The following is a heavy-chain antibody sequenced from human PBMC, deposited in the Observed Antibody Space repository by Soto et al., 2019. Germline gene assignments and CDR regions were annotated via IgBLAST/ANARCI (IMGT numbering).Heavy chain of an antibody. CDR3: AKDHGEYDFWSGYHATTSEFDY. D-gene: IGHD3-3*01. Sequence: QVQLVESGGGVVQPGRSLRLSCAASGFTFSSYGMHWVRQAPGKGLEWVAVISYDGSNKYYADSVKGRFTISRDNSKNTLYLQMNSLRAEDTAVYYCAKDHGEYDFWSGYHATTSEFDYWGQGTLVTVSS. CDR1: GFTFSSYG. V-gene: IGHV3-30*18. J-gene: IGHJ4*02. CDR2: ISYDGSNK.